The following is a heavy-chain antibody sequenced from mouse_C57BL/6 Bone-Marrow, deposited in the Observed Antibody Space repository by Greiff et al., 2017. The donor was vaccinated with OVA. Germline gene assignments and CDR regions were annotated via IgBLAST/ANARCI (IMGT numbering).Heavy chain of an antibody. CDR2: IYPGSGST. D-gene: IGHD1-1*01. J-gene: IGHJ1*03. CDR1: GYTFTSYW. V-gene: IGHV1-55*01. CDR3: ARRYYGSSYWYFDV. Sequence: QVQLQQPGAELVKPGASVKMSCKASGYTFTSYWITWVQQRPGQGLEWIGDIYPGSGSTNYNEKLKSKATLTVDTASSTAYMQLSSLTSEDSAVYYCARRYYGSSYWYFDVWGTGTTVTVSS.